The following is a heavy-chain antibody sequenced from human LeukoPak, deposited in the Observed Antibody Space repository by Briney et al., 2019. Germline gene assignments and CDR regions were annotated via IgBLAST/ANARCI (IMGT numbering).Heavy chain of an antibody. V-gene: IGHV4-61*01. J-gene: IGHJ4*02. CDR1: GGSVSSDSYY. D-gene: IGHD3-3*01. CDR2: IDYSGST. CDR3: ASWVHQGHDFWSGSRYYFDY. Sequence: SETLSLTCTVSGGSVSSDSYYWSWIRQPPGKGLEWIGYIDYSGSTNYNPSLKSRVTISIDTSKNQFSLKVSSVTAADTAVYYCASWVHQGHDFWSGSRYYFDYWGQGTLVTVSS.